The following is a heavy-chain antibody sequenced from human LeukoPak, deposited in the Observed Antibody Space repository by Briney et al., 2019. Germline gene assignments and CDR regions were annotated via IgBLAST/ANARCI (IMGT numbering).Heavy chain of an antibody. CDR3: ARDSTITMIVVVPAADYAFDI. Sequence: SVKVSCKASGGTFSSYAISWVRQAPGQGLEWMGRIIPILGIANYAQKFQGRVTITADKSTSTAYMELSSLRSEDTAVYYCARDSTITMIVVVPAADYAFDIWGQGTMVTGSS. CDR1: GGTFSSYA. V-gene: IGHV1-69*04. CDR2: IIPILGIA. D-gene: IGHD3-22*01. J-gene: IGHJ3*02.